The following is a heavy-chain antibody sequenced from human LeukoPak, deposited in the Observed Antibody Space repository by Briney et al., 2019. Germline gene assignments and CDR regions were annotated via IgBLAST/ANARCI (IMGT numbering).Heavy chain of an antibody. V-gene: IGHV3-48*01. J-gene: IGHJ3*02. CDR2: ISSSSSTI. Sequence: QTGGSLRLSCAASGFTFSSYSMNWVRQAPGKGLEWVSSISSSSSTIYYADSVKGRFTISRDNSKNTLYLQMNSLRAEDTAVYYCAKDLGSIAARLGAFDIWGQGTMVTVSS. CDR3: AKDLGSIAARLGAFDI. D-gene: IGHD6-6*01. CDR1: GFTFSSYS.